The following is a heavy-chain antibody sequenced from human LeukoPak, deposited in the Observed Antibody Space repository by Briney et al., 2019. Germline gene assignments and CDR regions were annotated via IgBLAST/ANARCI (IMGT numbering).Heavy chain of an antibody. Sequence: PGGSLRLSCAASGFTFSSYAMSWVRQAPGEGLEWVSAISGSGGATYYADSVKGRFTISRDNSKNTLYLQMNSLRAEDTAVYYCAKDGYCSSTSCYPAPYWGQGTLVTVSS. V-gene: IGHV3-23*01. D-gene: IGHD2-2*01. CDR2: ISGSGGAT. J-gene: IGHJ4*02. CDR1: GFTFSSYA. CDR3: AKDGYCSSTSCYPAPY.